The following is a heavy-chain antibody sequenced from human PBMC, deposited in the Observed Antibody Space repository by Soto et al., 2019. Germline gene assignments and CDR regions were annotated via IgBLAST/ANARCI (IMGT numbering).Heavy chain of an antibody. J-gene: IGHJ5*02. CDR2: IYYSGST. CDR1: GGSISSGGYY. CDR3: ATIQLGPNWFDP. V-gene: IGHV4-31*03. Sequence: SETLSLTCTVSGGSISSGGYYWSWIRQHPGKGLEWIGYIYYSGSTYYNPSLKSRVTISVDTSKNQFSLKLSSVTAADTAVYYCATIQLGPNWFDPWGQGXLVTVSS. D-gene: IGHD2-2*01.